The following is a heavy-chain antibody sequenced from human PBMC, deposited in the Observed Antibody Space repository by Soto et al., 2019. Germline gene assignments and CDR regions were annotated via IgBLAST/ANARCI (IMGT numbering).Heavy chain of an antibody. J-gene: IGHJ6*02. D-gene: IGHD5-18*01. V-gene: IGHV3-30*18. CDR3: AKDLVDTAFYYGMDV. Sequence: GGSLRLSCAASGFTFSSYGMHWVRQAPGKGLEWVAVISYDGSNKYYADSVKGRFTISRDNSKNTLYLQMNSLRAEDTAVYYCAKDLVDTAFYYGMDVWGQGTTVTVSS. CDR1: GFTFSSYG. CDR2: ISYDGSNK.